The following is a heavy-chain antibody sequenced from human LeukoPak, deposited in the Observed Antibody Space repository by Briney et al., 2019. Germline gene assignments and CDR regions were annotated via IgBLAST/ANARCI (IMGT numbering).Heavy chain of an antibody. CDR3: ARVNPGYRPDAFDI. V-gene: IGHV4-59*01. D-gene: IGHD6-13*01. Sequence: SETLSLTCTVSGGSISSYYWSWIRQPPGKGLEWIGYIYYSGSTNYNSSLKSRVTISVDTSKNQFSLKLSSVTAADTAVYYCARVNPGYRPDAFDIWGQGTIVTVSS. CDR2: IYYSGST. J-gene: IGHJ3*02. CDR1: GGSISSYY.